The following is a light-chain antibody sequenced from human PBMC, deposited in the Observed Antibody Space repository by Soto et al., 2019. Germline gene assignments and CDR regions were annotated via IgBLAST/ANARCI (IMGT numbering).Light chain of an antibody. CDR2: AAS. CDR3: QQSYSSPFT. Sequence: DIQMTQSPSSLSASVGDRVTITCQASQDIGDHLNWYQQKPGKAPRLLIYAASSLQSGVPLRFSGSGSGTDFTLTISSLQPEDFATYYCQQSYSSPFTFGPGTTVDIK. CDR1: QDIGDH. V-gene: IGKV1-39*01. J-gene: IGKJ3*01.